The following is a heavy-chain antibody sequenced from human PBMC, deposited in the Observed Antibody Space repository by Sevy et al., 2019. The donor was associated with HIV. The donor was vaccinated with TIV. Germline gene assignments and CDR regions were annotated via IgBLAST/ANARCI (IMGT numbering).Heavy chain of an antibody. CDR1: GFTFSSYD. J-gene: IGHJ6*02. Sequence: GGSLRLSCAASGFTFSSYDMHWVRQAPGKGLEWVAIILHDGSYREYVDSVRGRFTMSRDNSKNTMYLQMNGLSIEDTTVYYGVKNSLPVGSYFSRHGLDVWGRGTTVTVSS. CDR3: VKNSLPVGSYFSRHGLDV. CDR2: ILHDGSYR. D-gene: IGHD3-10*01. V-gene: IGHV3-30*18.